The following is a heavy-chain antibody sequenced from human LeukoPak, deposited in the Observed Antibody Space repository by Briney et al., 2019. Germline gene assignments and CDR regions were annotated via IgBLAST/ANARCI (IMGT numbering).Heavy chain of an antibody. Sequence: PSETLSLTCTVSGGSISSYYWSWIRQPAGKGLEWIWRIYTSGSTNYNPSLKSRVTMSVDTSKNQFSLKLSSVTAADKAVYYCASGYYDSSGYFVDYWGQGTLVTVSS. D-gene: IGHD3-22*01. V-gene: IGHV4-4*07. CDR1: GGSISSYY. CDR2: IYTSGST. J-gene: IGHJ4*02. CDR3: ASGYYDSSGYFVDY.